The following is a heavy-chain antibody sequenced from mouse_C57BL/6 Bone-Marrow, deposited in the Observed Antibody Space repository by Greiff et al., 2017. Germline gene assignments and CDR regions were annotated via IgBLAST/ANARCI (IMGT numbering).Heavy chain of an antibody. Sequence: QVQLQQSGAELMKPGASVKLSCKATGYTFTGYWIEWVKQRPGHGLEWIGEILPGSGSTNYNEKFKGKATFTADTSSNTVYMQLSSLTTEDSAIYYCARYGNYDAMDYWGQGTSVTVSS. CDR2: ILPGSGST. CDR3: ARYGNYDAMDY. V-gene: IGHV1-9*01. J-gene: IGHJ4*01. D-gene: IGHD1-1*01. CDR1: GYTFTGYW.